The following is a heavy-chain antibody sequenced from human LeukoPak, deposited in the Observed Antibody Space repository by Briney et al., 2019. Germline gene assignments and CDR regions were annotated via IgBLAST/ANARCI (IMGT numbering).Heavy chain of an antibody. J-gene: IGHJ4*02. V-gene: IGHV4-59*08. D-gene: IGHD6-13*01. CDR2: IYYSGST. CDR3: ATRSPESSSWYYFDY. Sequence: SETLSLTCTVSGGSISSYYWSWIRQPPGKGLEWIGYIYYSGSTNYNPSLKSRVTISVDTSKNQFSLKLSSVTAADTAVYYCATRSPESSSWYYFDYWGQGTLVTVSS. CDR1: GGSISSYY.